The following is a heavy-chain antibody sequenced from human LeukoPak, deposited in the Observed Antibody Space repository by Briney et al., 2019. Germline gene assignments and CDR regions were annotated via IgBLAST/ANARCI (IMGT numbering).Heavy chain of an antibody. CDR2: ISGSGDTT. D-gene: IGHD3-10*01. Sequence: GGSLRLSCAASGFTFNSYAMSWVRQAPGKGLEWVSAISGSGDTTSYADSVKGRFAISRDNSKNTLYLQMNSLRAEDTAVYYCAKDNGLGSFYVFDYWGQGTLVTVSS. CDR1: GFTFNSYA. J-gene: IGHJ4*02. V-gene: IGHV3-23*01. CDR3: AKDNGLGSFYVFDY.